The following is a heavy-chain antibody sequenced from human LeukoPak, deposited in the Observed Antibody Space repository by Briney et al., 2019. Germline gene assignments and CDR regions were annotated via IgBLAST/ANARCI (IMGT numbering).Heavy chain of an antibody. CDR3: ARGSHKLWFGEFFDY. CDR1: GGSFSGYY. Sequence: SETLSLTCAVYGGSFSGYYWSWIRQPPGKGLEWIGEINHSGSTNYNPSLKSRVTISVDTSKNQFSLKLSSVTAADTAVYYCARGSHKLWFGEFFDYWGQGTLVTVSS. D-gene: IGHD3-10*01. J-gene: IGHJ4*02. V-gene: IGHV4-34*01. CDR2: INHSGST.